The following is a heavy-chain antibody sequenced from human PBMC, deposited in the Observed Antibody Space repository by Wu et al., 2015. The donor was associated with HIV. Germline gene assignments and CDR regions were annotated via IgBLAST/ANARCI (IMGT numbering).Heavy chain of an antibody. Sequence: QVQLVQSGAEVKKPGASVKVSCKASGYTFTSYGISWVRQAPGQGLEWMGWISAYNGNTNYAQKLQGRVTMTTDTSTSTAYMELRSLRSDDTAVYYCARGSYYYDSSGYYPAPPRIHNWFDPWGQGTLVTVSS. D-gene: IGHD3-22*01. V-gene: IGHV1-18*01. J-gene: IGHJ5*02. CDR1: GYTFTSYG. CDR2: ISAYNGNT. CDR3: ARGSYYYDSSGYYPAPPRIHNWFDP.